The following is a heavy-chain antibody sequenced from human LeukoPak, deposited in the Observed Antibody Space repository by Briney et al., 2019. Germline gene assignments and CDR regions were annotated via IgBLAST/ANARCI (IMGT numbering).Heavy chain of an antibody. CDR2: IYHSGTT. CDR1: GGSISSGGT. D-gene: IGHD3/OR15-3a*01. Sequence: SQTLSLTCAVSGGSISSGGTWSWIRPPPGKGLEWIVYIYHSGTTYYNPSLKSRATISVDMSKNQFSLELNSVTAADTAVYFCARHNGLSSFDPWGRGTLVTVSS. J-gene: IGHJ5*02. CDR3: ARHNGLSSFDP. V-gene: IGHV4-30-2*01.